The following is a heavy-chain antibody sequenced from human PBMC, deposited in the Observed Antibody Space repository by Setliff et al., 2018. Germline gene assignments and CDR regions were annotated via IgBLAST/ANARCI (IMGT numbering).Heavy chain of an antibody. CDR3: ARVAGYSSSWSLGDAFDI. CDR2: IIIGSDDR. CDR1: GFTFSSYS. J-gene: IGHJ3*02. Sequence: GGSLRLSCAASGFTFSSYSMNWVRQAPGKGLEWVSSIIIGSDDRFYADSVKGRFTISRDNAKNSLYLQMNSLRADDTAVYYCARVAGYSSSWSLGDAFDIWGQGTMVTVSS. V-gene: IGHV3-21*01. D-gene: IGHD6-13*01.